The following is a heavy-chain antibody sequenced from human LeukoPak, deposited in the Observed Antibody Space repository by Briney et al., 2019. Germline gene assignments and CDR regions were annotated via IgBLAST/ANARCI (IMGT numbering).Heavy chain of an antibody. J-gene: IGHJ3*02. Sequence: GGSLRLSCAASGFTFSSYEMNWVRQAPGKGLEWVSYISSSGSTIYYADSVKGRFTISRDNAENSLHLQMKSLSPEDTAVYYCARDPWCKNNGCAYGAFDIWGQGTVVIVSS. CDR1: GFTFSSYE. V-gene: IGHV3-48*03. CDR3: ARDPWCKNNGCAYGAFDI. CDR2: ISSSGSTI. D-gene: IGHD2-8*02.